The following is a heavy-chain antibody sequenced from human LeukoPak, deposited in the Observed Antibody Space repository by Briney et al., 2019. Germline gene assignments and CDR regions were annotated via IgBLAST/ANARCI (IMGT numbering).Heavy chain of an antibody. CDR3: ATSGGTLGPTNYFAY. V-gene: IGHV4-34*01. Sequence: SETLSLTCAVYGESFSGYYWSWIRQPPGKGLEWIGEINHSGSTNYNPSLKRRVTISVDTSKNQFSLKLSSVTAADTAVYYCATSGGTLGPTNYFAYWGQGTLVTVSS. D-gene: IGHD3-16*01. J-gene: IGHJ4*02. CDR1: GESFSGYY. CDR2: INHSGST.